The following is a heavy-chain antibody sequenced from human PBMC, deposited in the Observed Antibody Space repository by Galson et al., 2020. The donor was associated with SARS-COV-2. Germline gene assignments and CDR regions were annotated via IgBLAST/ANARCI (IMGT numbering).Heavy chain of an antibody. Sequence: ASVTVSCKASGYTFNNYALNWVRQAPGQGLEWMAWINTNTGNPTYAQGFTGRFVFSLDTFISTAYLQISSLKAEDTAVYYCARGAGAWFGELLDYWGQGTLVTVSS. CDR3: ARGAGAWFGELLDY. V-gene: IGHV7-4-1*02. CDR1: GYTFNNYA. CDR2: INTNTGNP. J-gene: IGHJ4*02. D-gene: IGHD3-10*01.